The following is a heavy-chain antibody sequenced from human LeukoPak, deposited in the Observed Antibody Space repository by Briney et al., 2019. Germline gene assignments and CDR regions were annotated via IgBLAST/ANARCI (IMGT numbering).Heavy chain of an antibody. CDR3: AGERWLRYGMDV. D-gene: IGHD5-12*01. Sequence: SETLSLTCTVSGVSISSYYWTWIRQPPGRGLEWIGYIHDSGSANNNPSLKSRVTISLDTSKNQFSLNLSSVTAADTAVYYCAGERWLRYGMDVWGHGTTVTVSS. CDR2: IHDSGSA. CDR1: GVSISSYY. V-gene: IGHV4-59*01. J-gene: IGHJ6*02.